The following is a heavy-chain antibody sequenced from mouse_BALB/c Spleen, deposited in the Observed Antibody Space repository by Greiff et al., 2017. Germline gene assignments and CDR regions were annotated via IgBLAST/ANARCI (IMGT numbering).Heavy chain of an antibody. CDR3: ARANYYGSSLDYFDY. Sequence: EVKLVESGGGLVKPGGSLKLSCAASGFTFSDYYMYWVRQTPEKRLEWVATISDGGSYTYYPDSVKGRFTISRDNAKNNLYLQMSSLKSEDTAMYYCARANYYGSSLDYFDYWGQGTTLTVSS. CDR2: ISDGGSYT. J-gene: IGHJ2*01. CDR1: GFTFSDYY. V-gene: IGHV5-4*02. D-gene: IGHD1-1*01.